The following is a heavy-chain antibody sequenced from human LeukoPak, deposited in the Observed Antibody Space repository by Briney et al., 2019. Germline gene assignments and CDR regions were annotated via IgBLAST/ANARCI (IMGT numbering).Heavy chain of an antibody. V-gene: IGHV1-2*06. CDR3: ARGYCSGGSCYLVENWFDF. CDR1: GYTFSDYY. D-gene: IGHD2-15*01. J-gene: IGHJ5*01. Sequence: ASVKVSCKASGYTFSDYYIYWLRQAPGEGLEWMGRINPKSGDTNYAQNFQGRVTMTRDTSMNTAYMELSRLRSDDTAVYFCARGYCSGGSCYLVENWFDFWGQGTLVTVSS. CDR2: INPKSGDT.